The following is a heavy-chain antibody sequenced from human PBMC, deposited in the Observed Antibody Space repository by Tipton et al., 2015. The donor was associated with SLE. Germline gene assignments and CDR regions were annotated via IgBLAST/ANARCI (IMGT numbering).Heavy chain of an antibody. V-gene: IGHV4-61*09. CDR2: IYTSGST. CDR3: ASIDYDFNAFDI. D-gene: IGHD3-3*01. CDR1: SGSISSGSNY. Sequence: TLSLTCTVSSGSISSGSNYWSWIRQPAGKGLEWIGYIYTSGSTNYNPSLKSRVTISVDTSKNQFSLKLSSVTAADTAVYYCASIDYDFNAFDIWGQGTMVTVSS. J-gene: IGHJ3*02.